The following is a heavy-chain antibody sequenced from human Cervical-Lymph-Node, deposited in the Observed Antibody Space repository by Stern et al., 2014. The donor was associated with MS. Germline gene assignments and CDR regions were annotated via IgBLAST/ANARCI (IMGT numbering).Heavy chain of an antibody. CDR2: IHDSGST. CDR1: GGSISSSGYY. Sequence: QLVESGPGLVKPSQTLSLTCTVSGGSISSSGYYWSWIRQPADKGLEWIGRIHDSGSTYYNPSLKSRVTISMDTAKNPFYLQLTSVTAADTAVYYCATTRWDLFTWNWFDPWGQGTLVTVSS. CDR3: ATTRWDLFTWNWFDP. D-gene: IGHD1-26*01. J-gene: IGHJ5*02. V-gene: IGHV4-61*02.